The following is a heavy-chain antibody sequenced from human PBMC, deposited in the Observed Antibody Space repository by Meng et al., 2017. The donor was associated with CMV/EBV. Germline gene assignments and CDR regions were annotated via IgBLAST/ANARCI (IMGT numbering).Heavy chain of an antibody. J-gene: IGHJ5*02. CDR1: GGSISSYY. CDR3: ARDLMNCSSTSCANWFDP. V-gene: IGHV4-4*07. CDR2: IYTSGST. D-gene: IGHD2-2*01. Sequence: QGQLKESGQGLLKPSGPLYLTCIVSGGSISSYYWSWIRQPAGKGLEWIGRIYTSGSTNYNPSLKSRVTMSVDTSKNQFSLKLSSVTAADTAVYYCARDLMNCSSTSCANWFDPWGQGTLVTVFS.